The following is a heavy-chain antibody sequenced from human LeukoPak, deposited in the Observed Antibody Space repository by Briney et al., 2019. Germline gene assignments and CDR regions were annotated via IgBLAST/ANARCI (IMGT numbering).Heavy chain of an antibody. CDR1: GFTFDDYA. J-gene: IGHJ4*02. D-gene: IGHD5-18*01. CDR2: INRNSGSK. CDR3: ARVVTVFFDY. V-gene: IGHV3-9*01. Sequence: GRSLRLSCAASGFTFDDYAIHWVRQAPGKGLEWVSGINRNSGSKHYADSVKGRFTISRDNAKNSLYLQMNSLRAEDTAVYYCARVVTVFFDYWGQGTLVTVSS.